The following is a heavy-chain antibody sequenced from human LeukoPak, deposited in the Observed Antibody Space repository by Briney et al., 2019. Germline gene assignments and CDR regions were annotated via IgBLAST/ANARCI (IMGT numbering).Heavy chain of an antibody. CDR2: ISWNSGSI. V-gene: IGHV3-9*01. Sequence: GRSRRLACAASGFTFDDYAMHWVRQAPGNGLEWVSGISWNSGSIGYADSVKGRFTISRDNAQNSLYLQMNSLRAEDTALYYCARTAAAGSYFDYWGQGTLVTVSS. CDR3: ARTAAAGSYFDY. CDR1: GFTFDDYA. D-gene: IGHD6-13*01. J-gene: IGHJ4*02.